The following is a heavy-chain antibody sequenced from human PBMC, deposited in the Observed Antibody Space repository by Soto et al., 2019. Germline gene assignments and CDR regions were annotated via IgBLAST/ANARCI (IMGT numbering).Heavy chain of an antibody. CDR2: IDPSDSFT. CDR1: GYRFSDYW. J-gene: IGHJ3*02. D-gene: IGHD3-10*01. Sequence: PGESLKISCQGSGYRFSDYWIHWVRQVPGKGLEWMGKIDPSDSFTTYSPSFQGRVTISIDKSINTAFLRWTGLKSSDTALYYCAKEAPGPLIWGQGTMVTVSS. V-gene: IGHV5-10-1*04. CDR3: AKEAPGPLI.